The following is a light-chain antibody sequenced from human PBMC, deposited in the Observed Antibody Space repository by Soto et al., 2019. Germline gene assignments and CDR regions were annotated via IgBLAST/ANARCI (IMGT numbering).Light chain of an antibody. CDR2: EVS. Sequence: QSALTQTPSASGSPGQSVTISCTGTSSDVGGYNYVSWNQQHPGKAPKLMIYEVSKRPSGVPDRFSGSKSGNTASLTVSGLQAEDEADYNCSSHAGSHNVVFGGGTKLTVL. V-gene: IGLV2-8*01. J-gene: IGLJ3*02. CDR3: SSHAGSHNVV. CDR1: SSDVGGYNY.